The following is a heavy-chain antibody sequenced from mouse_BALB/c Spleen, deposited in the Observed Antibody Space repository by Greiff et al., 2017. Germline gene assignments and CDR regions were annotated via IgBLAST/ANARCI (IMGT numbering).Heavy chain of an antibody. Sequence: QVQLQQSGAELARPGASVKLSCKASGYTFTDYYINWVQQRTGQGLEWIGEIYPGSGITYYNEKFKGKATLTADKSSSTAYMQLSSLTSEDSAVYFCARGIYGNDGSWYFDVWGAGTTVTVSS. V-gene: IGHV1-77*01. J-gene: IGHJ1*01. D-gene: IGHD2-2*01. CDR2: IYPGSGIT. CDR3: ARGIYGNDGSWYFDV. CDR1: GYTFTDYY.